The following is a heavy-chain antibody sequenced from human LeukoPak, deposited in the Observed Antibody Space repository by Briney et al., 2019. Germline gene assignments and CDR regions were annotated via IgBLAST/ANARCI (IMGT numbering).Heavy chain of an antibody. V-gene: IGHV3-74*01. CDR2: INSDGSST. Sequence: GGSLRLSCAASGFTFSSYWMHWLRQAPPKGLVWVSRINSDGSSTSYADSVKGRFTISRDNAKNTLYLQMHSMSAEDTAVYYCARDLKRYCSGGSCYSAWFDHWGQGTLVTVSS. D-gene: IGHD2-15*01. J-gene: IGHJ5*02. CDR1: GFTFSSYW. CDR3: ARDLKRYCSGGSCYSAWFDH.